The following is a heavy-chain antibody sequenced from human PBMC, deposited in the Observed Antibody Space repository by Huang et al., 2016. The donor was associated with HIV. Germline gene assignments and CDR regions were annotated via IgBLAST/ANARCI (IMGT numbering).Heavy chain of an antibody. J-gene: IGHJ4*02. D-gene: IGHD3-9*01. Sequence: QVHLQQWGAGLLKPSEALSLTCAVYGGSFRNYFWSWIRQPPGKGLEGIGEINHRGRTSYSPSLKSRVTISGDTSKNQFSLKLSSVTAADTAVDYCARVEINTLTGYCSSFDNWGQGTLVTVSS. CDR3: ARVEINTLTGYCSSFDN. V-gene: IGHV4-34*01. CDR1: GGSFRNYF. CDR2: INHRGRT.